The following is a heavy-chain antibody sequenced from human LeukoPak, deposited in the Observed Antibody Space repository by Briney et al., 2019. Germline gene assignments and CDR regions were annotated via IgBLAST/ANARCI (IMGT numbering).Heavy chain of an antibody. CDR1: GFSFSTYA. CDR3: AKDFGGDSSGYFDY. V-gene: IGHV3-23*01. Sequence: PGGSLRLSCAASGFSFSTYAMSWVRQAPGKGLEWVSAISGSGGSTYYADSVKGRFTISRDNSKNTLYLQMNSLRAEDTAVYYCAKDFGGDSSGYFDYWGQGTLVTVSS. J-gene: IGHJ4*02. CDR2: ISGSGGST. D-gene: IGHD3-22*01.